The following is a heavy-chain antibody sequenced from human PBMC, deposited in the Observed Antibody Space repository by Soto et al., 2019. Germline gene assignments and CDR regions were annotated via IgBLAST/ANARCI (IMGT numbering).Heavy chain of an antibody. J-gene: IGHJ4*02. CDR3: ARHKEVTDDYIWGSYRQPRTLNFDY. V-gene: IGHV4-59*08. Sequence: SETLSLTCTVSGGSISSYYWSWIRQPPGKGLEWIGYIYYSGSTNYNPSLKSRVTISVDTSKNQFSLKLSSVTAADTAVYYCARHKEVTDDYIWGSYRQPRTLNFDYWGQGTLVTVSS. CDR2: IYYSGST. D-gene: IGHD3-16*02. CDR1: GGSISSYY.